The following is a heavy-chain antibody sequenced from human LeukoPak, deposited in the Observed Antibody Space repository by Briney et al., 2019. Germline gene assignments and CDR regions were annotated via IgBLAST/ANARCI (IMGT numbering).Heavy chain of an antibody. J-gene: IGHJ4*02. V-gene: IGHV1-18*01. CDR3: ARDLSEYYYDSSGYRGDY. Sequence: ASVKVSCKASGYTFTSYGISWVRQAPGQGLEWMGWISAYNGNTNYAQKLRGRVTMTTDTSTSTAYMELRSLRSDDTAVYYCARDLSEYYYDSSGYRGDYWGQGTLVTVSS. D-gene: IGHD3-22*01. CDR1: GYTFTSYG. CDR2: ISAYNGNT.